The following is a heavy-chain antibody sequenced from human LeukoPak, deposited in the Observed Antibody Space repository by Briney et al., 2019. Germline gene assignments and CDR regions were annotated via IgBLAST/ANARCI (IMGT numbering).Heavy chain of an antibody. CDR2: ISSSGSSI. J-gene: IGHJ4*02. D-gene: IGHD3-16*01. Sequence: GGSLRLSCAASGFTFSSYDMSWVRQAPGKGLEWVSHISSSGSSIYYADSVKGRFTISRDNAKNSLYLQMDSLRAEDTATYYCARSPRGSHFDYWGQGTLVTVPS. CDR1: GFTFSSYD. CDR3: ARSPRGSHFDY. V-gene: IGHV3-48*03.